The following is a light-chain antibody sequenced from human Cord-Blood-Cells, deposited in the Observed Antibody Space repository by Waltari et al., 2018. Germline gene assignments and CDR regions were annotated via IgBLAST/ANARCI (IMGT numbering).Light chain of an antibody. CDR2: EVS. J-gene: IGLJ1*01. Sequence: QSALTQPASVSGSPGQSITISCTGTSSDVGGYNYVSWYQQPPGKAPKRMIYEVSNRPSGVSNRFSGSKSGNTASLTISGLQAEDEADYYCSSYTSSSTYVFGTGTKVTVL. CDR3: SSYTSSSTYV. CDR1: SSDVGGYNY. V-gene: IGLV2-14*01.